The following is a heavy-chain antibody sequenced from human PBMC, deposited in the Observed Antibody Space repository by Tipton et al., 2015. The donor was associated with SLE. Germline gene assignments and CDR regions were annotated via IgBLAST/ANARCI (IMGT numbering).Heavy chain of an antibody. CDR1: GEALGSGGYS. V-gene: IGHV4-30-2*01. CDR3: ATELFRGYTSGWGPDY. CDR2: IFHSGIT. J-gene: IGHJ4*02. D-gene: IGHD6-19*01. Sequence: GEALGSGGYSWNWIRQPPGKGLQWIGYIFHSGITYYNPSLKSRVTMSVDRSKNQFSLRLTSVTAADTAVYYCATELFRGYTSGWGPDYWGQGTLVTVSS.